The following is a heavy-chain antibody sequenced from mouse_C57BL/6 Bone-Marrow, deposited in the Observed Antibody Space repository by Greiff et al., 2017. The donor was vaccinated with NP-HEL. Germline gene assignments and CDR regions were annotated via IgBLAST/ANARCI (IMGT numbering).Heavy chain of an antibody. Sequence: QVQLQQSGPELVKPGASVKISCKASGYAFSSSWMNWVKQRPGKGLEWIGRIYPGDGDTNYNGKLKGKATLTADKSSSTAYMQLSSLTSEDSAVYFCAPTVEAMDYWGQGTSVTVSS. CDR1: GYAFSSSW. J-gene: IGHJ4*01. V-gene: IGHV1-82*01. CDR2: IYPGDGDT. CDR3: APTVEAMDY. D-gene: IGHD1-1*01.